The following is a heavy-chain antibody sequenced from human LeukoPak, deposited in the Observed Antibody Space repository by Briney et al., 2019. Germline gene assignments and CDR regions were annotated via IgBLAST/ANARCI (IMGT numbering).Heavy chain of an antibody. CDR1: GFTFSSYG. Sequence: GGSLRLSCAASGFTFSSYGMHWVRQAPGKGLEWVAVICYDGSNKYYADSVKGRFTISRDNSKNTLYLQMNSLRAEDTAVYYCARRGAVAGTHYFDYWGQGTLVTVSS. D-gene: IGHD6-19*01. CDR2: ICYDGSNK. J-gene: IGHJ4*02. CDR3: ARRGAVAGTHYFDY. V-gene: IGHV3-33*01.